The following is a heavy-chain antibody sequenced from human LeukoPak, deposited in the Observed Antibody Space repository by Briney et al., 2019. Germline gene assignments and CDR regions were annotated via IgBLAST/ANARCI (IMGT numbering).Heavy chain of an antibody. V-gene: IGHV4-59*11. CDR1: GDSFSSHY. D-gene: IGHD4-17*01. J-gene: IGHJ3*02. CDR3: ARDLVTVTKGFDI. Sequence: SETLSLTCAVAGDSFSSHYWTWIRQPPGRGLEWIGYTSYIGTTNYNPSLKSRVTISIDTSKNQFSLKLSSVTTADTAVYYCARDLVTVTKGFDIWGLGTMVSVSS. CDR2: TSYIGTT.